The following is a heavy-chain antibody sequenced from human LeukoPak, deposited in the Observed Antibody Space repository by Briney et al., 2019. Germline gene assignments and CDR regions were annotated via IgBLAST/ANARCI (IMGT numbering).Heavy chain of an antibody. Sequence: GGSLRLSCAASGFTFSSYAMSWVRQAPGKGLEWVSAISGSGGSTYYADSVKGRFTISRDNSKNTLYLQMNSLRAEDTAVYYCAKDAFGGSGSQNWFDPWGQGTLVTVSS. CDR1: GFTFSSYA. V-gene: IGHV3-23*01. D-gene: IGHD3-10*01. J-gene: IGHJ5*02. CDR2: ISGSGGST. CDR3: AKDAFGGSGSQNWFDP.